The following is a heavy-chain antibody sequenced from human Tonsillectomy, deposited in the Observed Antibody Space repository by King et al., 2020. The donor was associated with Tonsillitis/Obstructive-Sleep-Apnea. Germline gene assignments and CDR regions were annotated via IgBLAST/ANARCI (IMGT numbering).Heavy chain of an antibody. CDR1: GGSISSYY. CDR3: SALCYADYEPFDY. D-gene: IGHD4-17*01. Sequence: QLQESGPGLVKPSETLSLTCTVSGGSISSYYWSWIRQPPGKGLEWIGYIYYSGSTNYNPSLKSRVTISVDTYKNQFSLKLSSVTAADTAVYYCSALCYADYEPFDYWGQGTLVTVSS. J-gene: IGHJ4*02. CDR2: IYYSGST. V-gene: IGHV4-59*01.